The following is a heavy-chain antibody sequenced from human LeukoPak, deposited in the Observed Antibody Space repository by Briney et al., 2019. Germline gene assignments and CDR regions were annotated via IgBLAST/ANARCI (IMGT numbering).Heavy chain of an antibody. CDR3: ARDRKQGMGFDP. V-gene: IGHV4-31*03. CDR2: IYYSGST. J-gene: IGHJ5*02. Sequence: SETLSLTCTVSGGSISSGGYYWSWIRQHPGTGLEWIGYIYYSGSTYYNPSLKSRVTISVDTSKNQFSLKLSSVTAADTAVYYCARDRKQGMGFDPWGQGTLVTVSS. CDR1: GGSISSGGYY.